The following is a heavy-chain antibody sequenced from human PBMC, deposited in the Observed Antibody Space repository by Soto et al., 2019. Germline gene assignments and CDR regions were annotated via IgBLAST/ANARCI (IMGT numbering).Heavy chain of an antibody. J-gene: IGHJ4*02. Sequence: QVQLRESGPGLVKPSETLSLTCTVSGGSIDSYYWSWIRQPPGKGLEWIGYIYYSGSTNYNPSLKSRVTMSVDTSKNQFSLKLSSVTAADTAVYYCARDSRLGFPDYWGQGTLVTVSS. D-gene: IGHD3-16*01. CDR2: IYYSGST. V-gene: IGHV4-59*01. CDR3: ARDSRLGFPDY. CDR1: GGSIDSYY.